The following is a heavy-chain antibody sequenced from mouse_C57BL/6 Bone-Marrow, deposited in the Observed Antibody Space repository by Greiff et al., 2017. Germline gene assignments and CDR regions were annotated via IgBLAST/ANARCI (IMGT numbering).Heavy chain of an antibody. Sequence: QVQLKQSGAELVRPGASVKLSCKASGYTFTDYYINWVKQRPGQGLEWIARIYPGSGNTYYNEKFKGKATLTAEKSSSTAYMQLSSLTSEDSAVYFCARRNGYYAMDYWGQGTSVTVSS. CDR2: IYPGSGNT. V-gene: IGHV1-76*01. CDR3: ARRNGYYAMDY. CDR1: GYTFTDYY. J-gene: IGHJ4*01.